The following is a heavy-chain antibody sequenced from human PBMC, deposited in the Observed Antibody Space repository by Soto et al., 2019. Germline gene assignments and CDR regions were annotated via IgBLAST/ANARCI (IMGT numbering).Heavy chain of an antibody. J-gene: IGHJ4*02. D-gene: IGHD3-16*02. V-gene: IGHV1-18*01. Sequence: ASVKVSCKASGYTFTSYGISWVRQAPGQGLEWMGWISAYNGNTNYAQKLQGRVTMTTDTSTSTAYMELRSLRSDDTAVYYCARVFSMYDYIWGSYRPELFDYWGRGTLVTVSS. CDR2: ISAYNGNT. CDR1: GYTFTSYG. CDR3: ARVFSMYDYIWGSYRPELFDY.